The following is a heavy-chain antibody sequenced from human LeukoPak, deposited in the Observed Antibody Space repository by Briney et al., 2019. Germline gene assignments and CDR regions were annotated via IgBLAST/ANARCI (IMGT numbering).Heavy chain of an antibody. V-gene: IGHV3-11*01. CDR2: ISDTATI. D-gene: IGHD3-16*01. Sequence: GGSLRLSCAGSGFTFSDYYINWIRQAPGKGLEWVSHISDTATIYYADSVKGRSTISRDNAKNSLYLQLNSLRVEDTAIYYCARSAGSFGTFDIWGQGTMVTVSS. CDR3: ARSAGSFGTFDI. J-gene: IGHJ3*02. CDR1: GFTFSDYY.